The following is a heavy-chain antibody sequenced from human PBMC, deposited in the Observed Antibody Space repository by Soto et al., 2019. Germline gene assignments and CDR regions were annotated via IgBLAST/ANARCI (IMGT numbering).Heavy chain of an antibody. CDR3: AKDGIAVADNAYYFDY. Sequence: GGSLRLSCAASGFTFSSYAMSWVRQAPGKGLEWVSAISGSGGSTYYADSVKGRFTISRDNSKNTLYLQMNSLGAEDTAVYYCAKDGIAVADNAYYFDYWGQGTLVTVSS. CDR1: GFTFSSYA. CDR2: ISGSGGST. V-gene: IGHV3-23*01. J-gene: IGHJ4*02. D-gene: IGHD6-19*01.